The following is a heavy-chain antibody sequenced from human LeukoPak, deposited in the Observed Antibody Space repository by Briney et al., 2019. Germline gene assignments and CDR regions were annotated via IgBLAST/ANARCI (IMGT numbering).Heavy chain of an antibody. CDR1: GGSISSSNYY. CDR3: ARPYQDILTGKTYYYGMDV. CDR2: IYYSGST. D-gene: IGHD3-9*01. Sequence: SETLSLTCTVSGGSISSSNYYWGWIRQPPGKGLEWIGSIYYSGSTYYNPSLKSRVTISVDTSKNQFSLKLSSVTAADTAVYYCARPYQDILTGKTYYYGMDVWGQGTTVTVSS. J-gene: IGHJ6*02. V-gene: IGHV4-39*01.